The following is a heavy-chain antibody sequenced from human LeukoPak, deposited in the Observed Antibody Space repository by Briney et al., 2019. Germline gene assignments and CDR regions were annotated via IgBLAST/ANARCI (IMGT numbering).Heavy chain of an antibody. CDR3: ARDRFVVVPAAIFYYYYGMDV. V-gene: IGHV1-18*01. Sequence: ASVKVSCKASGYTFTSYGISWVRQAPGQGLEWMGWISAYNGNTNYAQELQGRVTMTTDTSTSTAYMELRSLRSDDTAVYYCARDRFVVVPAAIFYYYYGMDVWGQGTTVTVPS. J-gene: IGHJ6*02. CDR1: GYTFTSYG. D-gene: IGHD2-2*01. CDR2: ISAYNGNT.